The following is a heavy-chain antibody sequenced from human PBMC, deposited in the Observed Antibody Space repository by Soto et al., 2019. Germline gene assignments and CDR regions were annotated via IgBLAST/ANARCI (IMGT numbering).Heavy chain of an antibody. D-gene: IGHD3-9*01. CDR1: GDSVSSNSAA. Sequence: SQTLSLTCAISGDSVSSNSAAWNWIRQSPSRGLEWLGRTYYRSKWYNDYAVSVKSRITINPDTSKNQFSLQLNSVTPEDTAVYYCARSVLRYFDWSYRYYYMDVWGKGTTVTVSS. J-gene: IGHJ6*03. CDR3: ARSVLRYFDWSYRYYYMDV. V-gene: IGHV6-1*01. CDR2: TYYRSKWYN.